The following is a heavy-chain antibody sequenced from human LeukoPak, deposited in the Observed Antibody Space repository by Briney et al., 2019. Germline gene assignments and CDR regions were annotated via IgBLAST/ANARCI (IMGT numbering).Heavy chain of an antibody. Sequence: GGSLRLSCAASGFTFSSYAMNWGRQAPGKGLEWVSSISSSSSYRYYADSVKGRFTISRDNAKNSLYLQMNSLRAEDTAVYYCAREVSPGLIAAAGNEYYYYYGMDVWGQGTTVTVSS. D-gene: IGHD6-13*01. CDR1: GFTFSSYA. J-gene: IGHJ6*02. CDR3: AREVSPGLIAAAGNEYYYYYGMDV. CDR2: ISSSSSYR. V-gene: IGHV3-21*01.